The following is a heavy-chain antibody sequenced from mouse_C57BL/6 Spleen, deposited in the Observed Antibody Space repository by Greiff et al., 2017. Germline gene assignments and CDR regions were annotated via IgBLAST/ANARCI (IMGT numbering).Heavy chain of an antibody. Sequence: QVQLQQSGAELVMPGASVKLSCKASGFTFNSYWMHWVKQRPGQGLEWIGEIDPSDSDNDYNQKFQGKSTLTVDKSSSTAYMQLSNLTSEDSAVYYCARRTRLRLFAIGGRGPGTSVTVSS. CDR1: GFTFNSYW. D-gene: IGHD1-1*01. CDR2: IDPSDSDN. J-gene: IGHJ4*01. V-gene: IGHV1-69*01. CDR3: ARRTRLRLFAIGG.